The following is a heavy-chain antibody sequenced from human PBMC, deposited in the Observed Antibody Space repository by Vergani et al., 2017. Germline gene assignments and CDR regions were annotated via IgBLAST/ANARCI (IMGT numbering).Heavy chain of an antibody. V-gene: IGHV4-4*07. D-gene: IGHD2-21*01. J-gene: IGHJ4*02. CDR1: GAPISYWC. Sequence: QVQMQESGPGLVKTSETLCLTCSASGAPISYWCWSWLRQPAGKGLEWIGRLCPSGSTNYKPSLKSRVTMSIDTSKNQFSLKLTSVTAADTAVYYCARGALWWLRQIDSWGQGTLVTVSS. CDR3: ARGALWWLRQIDS. CDR2: LCPSGST.